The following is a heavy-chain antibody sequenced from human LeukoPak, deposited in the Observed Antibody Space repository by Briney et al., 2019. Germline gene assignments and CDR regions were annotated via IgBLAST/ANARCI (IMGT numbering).Heavy chain of an antibody. D-gene: IGHD6-19*01. CDR3: ARASIAVAGT. J-gene: IGHJ5*02. V-gene: IGHV4-38-2*02. CDR2: IYHSGST. CDR1: GYSISSGYY. Sequence: SETLSLTCTVSGYSISSGYYWGWIRQPPGKGLEWIGSIYHSGSTYYNPSLKSRVTISVDTSKNQFSLKLGSVTAADTAVYYCARASIAVAGTWGQGTLVTVSS.